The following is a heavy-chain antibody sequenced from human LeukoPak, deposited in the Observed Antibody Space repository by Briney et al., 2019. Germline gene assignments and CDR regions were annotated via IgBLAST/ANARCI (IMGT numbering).Heavy chain of an antibody. J-gene: IGHJ6*03. CDR1: GFTFSSYW. V-gene: IGHV3-74*01. D-gene: IGHD6-13*01. Sequence: GGSLRLSCAASGFTFSSYWMHWVRQAPGKGLVWVSRINSDGSSTSYADSVRGRFTISRDNAKNTLYLQMNSLRAEDTAVYYCARDPAYSSSWYPLYYMDVWGKGTTVTVSS. CDR2: INSDGSST. CDR3: ARDPAYSSSWYPLYYMDV.